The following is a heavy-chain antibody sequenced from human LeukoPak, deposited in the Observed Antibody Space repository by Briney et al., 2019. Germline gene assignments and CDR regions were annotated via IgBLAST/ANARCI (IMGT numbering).Heavy chain of an antibody. V-gene: IGHV3-53*01. J-gene: IGHJ3*02. CDR1: GFTVSRNY. D-gene: IGHD5-24*01. CDR2: LYSDGST. Sequence: GGSLRLSCAASGFTVSRNYMSWVRQAPGKGLEWVSVLYSDGSTYHADSVKGRFTISRDNSKNTLYLQMNSLRAEDTAVYYCARQLMATTGSYAFDIWGQGTMVTVSS. CDR3: ARQLMATTGSYAFDI.